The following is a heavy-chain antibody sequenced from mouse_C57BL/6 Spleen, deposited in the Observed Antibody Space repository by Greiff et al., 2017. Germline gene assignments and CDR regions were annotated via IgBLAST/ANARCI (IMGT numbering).Heavy chain of an antibody. V-gene: IGHV5-4*01. CDR1: GFTFSSYA. J-gene: IGHJ2*01. Sequence: EVMLVESGGGLVKPGGSLKLSCAASGFTFSSYAMSWVRQTPEKRLEWVATISDGGSYTYYPDNVKGRFTISRDNAKNNLYLQMSHLKSEDTAMYYCARDDYGSSYGSFFDYWGQGTTLTVSS. CDR2: ISDGGSYT. D-gene: IGHD1-1*01. CDR3: ARDDYGSSYGSFFDY.